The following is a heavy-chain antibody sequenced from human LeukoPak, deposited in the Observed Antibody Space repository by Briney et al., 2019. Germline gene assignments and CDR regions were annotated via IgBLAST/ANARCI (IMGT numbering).Heavy chain of an antibody. D-gene: IGHD3-16*02. J-gene: IGHJ4*02. Sequence: ASVKVSCKASGYTLTRYCIRGVRDARGQGREGMGCITAYNDNTHYTQKLQERDAMSTETSKSRLYRDQQSQRSEDAGVYYCARASHRSLGELSPGIDYWGQGTLVTVSS. V-gene: IGHV1-18*01. CDR1: GYTLTRYC. CDR3: ARASHRSLGELSPGIDY. CDR2: ITAYNDNT.